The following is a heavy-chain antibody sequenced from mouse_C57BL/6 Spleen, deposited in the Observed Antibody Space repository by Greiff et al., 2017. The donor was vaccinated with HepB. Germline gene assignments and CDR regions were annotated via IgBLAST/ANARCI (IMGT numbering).Heavy chain of an antibody. CDR1: GYAFSSSW. J-gene: IGHJ2*01. Sequence: VQLQESGPELVKPGASVKISCKASGYAFSSSWMNWVKQRPGKGLEWIGRIYPGDGDTNYNGKFKGKATLTADKSSSTAYMQRSSLTSEDAAVYFCARRDTTVVAPLDYWGQGTTLTVSS. CDR2: IYPGDGDT. CDR3: ARRDTTVVAPLDY. D-gene: IGHD1-1*01. V-gene: IGHV1-82*01.